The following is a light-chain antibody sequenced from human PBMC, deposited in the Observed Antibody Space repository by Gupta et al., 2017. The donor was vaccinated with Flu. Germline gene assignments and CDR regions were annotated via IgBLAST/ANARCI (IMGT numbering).Light chain of an antibody. CDR3: GAWDTNLSTYV. CDR1: ASNIGKNY. V-gene: IGLV1-51*02. Sequence: QSVLTQPPSVSAAPGQKVTISCSGSASNIGKNYVSWYQQLPGTAPKLLIYENNRRPSGIPDRFSGSKSGTSATLDITGLQTGDEADCYCGAWDTNLSTYVFGTGTKVTVL. J-gene: IGLJ1*01. CDR2: ENN.